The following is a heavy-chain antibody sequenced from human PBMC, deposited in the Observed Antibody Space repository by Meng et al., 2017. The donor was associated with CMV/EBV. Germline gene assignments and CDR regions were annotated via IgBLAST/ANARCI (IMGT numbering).Heavy chain of an antibody. Sequence: ASVQVSCKASGYTFTGYYMHWVRQAPGQRLEWMGWINPNSGGTNYAQKFQGRVTMTRDTSISTAYMELSRLRSDDTAVYYCARGNSPEHTEDIVVVPAARAGGYYGMDVWGQGTTVTVSS. CDR2: INPNSGGT. CDR1: GYTFTGYY. D-gene: IGHD2-2*01. J-gene: IGHJ6*02. V-gene: IGHV1-2*02. CDR3: ARGNSPEHTEDIVVVPAARAGGYYGMDV.